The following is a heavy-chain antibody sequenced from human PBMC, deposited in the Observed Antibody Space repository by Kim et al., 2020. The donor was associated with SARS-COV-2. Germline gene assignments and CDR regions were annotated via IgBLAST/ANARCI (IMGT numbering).Heavy chain of an antibody. V-gene: IGHV3-48*02. J-gene: IGHJ3*02. CDR3: ATGVITARGGFDT. Sequence: SNAYAVKGRFTISRDNAKNTLYLQMNSLRDEDTAIYYCATGVITARGGFDTWGQGTVVTVSS. D-gene: IGHD3-22*01.